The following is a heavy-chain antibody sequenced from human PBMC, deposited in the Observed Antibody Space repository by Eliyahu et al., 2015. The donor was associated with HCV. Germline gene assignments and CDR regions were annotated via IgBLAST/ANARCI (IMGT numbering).Heavy chain of an antibody. CDR1: GGTFSSYA. D-gene: IGHD4-17*01. CDR2: IIPIFGTA. J-gene: IGHJ2*01. V-gene: IGHV1-69*06. CDR3: ARDRWPTTGNWYFDL. Sequence: EVKKPGSSVKVSCKASGGTFSSYAISWVRQAPGQGLEWMGGIIPIFGTANYAQKFQGRVTITADKSTSTAYMELNRPRSEGPARDYCARDRWPTTGNWYFDLWGRGTLVTVSS.